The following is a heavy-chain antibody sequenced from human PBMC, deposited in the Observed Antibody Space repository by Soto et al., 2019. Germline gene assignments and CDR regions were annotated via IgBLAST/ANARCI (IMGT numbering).Heavy chain of an antibody. D-gene: IGHD6-13*01. V-gene: IGHV4-34*01. Sequence: QVQLQQWGAGLLKPSETLSLTCAVYGGSFSGYYWSWIRQPPGKGLEWIGEINHSGSTNYNPSLKSRVTISVDTSKNQFSLKLSSVTAADTAVYYCARVRVVPPGSQLVYFDYWGQGTLVTVSS. CDR2: INHSGST. CDR1: GGSFSGYY. J-gene: IGHJ4*02. CDR3: ARVRVVPPGSQLVYFDY.